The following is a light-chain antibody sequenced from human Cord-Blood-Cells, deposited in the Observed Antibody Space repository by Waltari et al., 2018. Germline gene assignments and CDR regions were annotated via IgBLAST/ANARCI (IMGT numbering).Light chain of an antibody. CDR2: SDN. V-gene: IGLV1-44*01. CDR3: AAWEDSLNVWV. Sequence: QSVLTQPPSASGTPGQRVTISCSGSSSNIGSNTVNWYQQLPGTAPKLLIYSDNQRPSGVPDRLSGSKSGTAASLAISGLQSEDEADYYCAAWEDSLNVWVFGGGTKLTVL. J-gene: IGLJ3*02. CDR1: SSNIGSNT.